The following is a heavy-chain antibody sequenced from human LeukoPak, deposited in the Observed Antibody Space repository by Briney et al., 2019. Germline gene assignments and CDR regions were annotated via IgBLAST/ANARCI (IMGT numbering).Heavy chain of an antibody. D-gene: IGHD6-13*01. J-gene: IGHJ5*02. Sequence: ASVKVSCKASGYTFTSYGISWVRQAPGQGLEWMGWISAYNGNTNYAQKLQGRVTMTTDTSTSTAYMELRSLRSDDTAVYYCARGDLDKYSSSWYWFDPWGQGTLVTVSS. V-gene: IGHV1-18*01. CDR3: ARGDLDKYSSSWYWFDP. CDR2: ISAYNGNT. CDR1: GYTFTSYG.